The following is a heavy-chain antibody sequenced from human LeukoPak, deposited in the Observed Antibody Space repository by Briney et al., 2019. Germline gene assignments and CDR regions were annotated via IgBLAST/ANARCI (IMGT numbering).Heavy chain of an antibody. Sequence: PGGSLRLSCAASGFTFSSYWMHWVRQVPGKGLVWVSRTNSDGSSTDYADSVKGRFTISRDNAKNTLYLQMNSLRAEDTAVYYCLRDLTDCSRTTCDYGPADKWGQGTLVTVSS. D-gene: IGHD2-2*01. CDR2: TNSDGSST. CDR1: GFTFSSYW. V-gene: IGHV3-74*01. CDR3: LRDLTDCSRTTCDYGPADK. J-gene: IGHJ4*02.